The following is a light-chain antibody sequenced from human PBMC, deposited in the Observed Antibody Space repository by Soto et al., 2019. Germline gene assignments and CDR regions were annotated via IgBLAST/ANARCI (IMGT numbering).Light chain of an antibody. CDR2: DAS. CDR3: QQYNSYPLT. CDR1: QSISSW. J-gene: IGKJ1*01. V-gene: IGKV1-5*01. Sequence: DIQMTQSPSTLSASVGDRVTITCRASQSISSWLAWYQQKPGKAPKLLIYDASGLESGVPSRFSGSGSGTEFTPTISSLQPDDFATYYCQQYNSYPLTFGQGTKVEIK.